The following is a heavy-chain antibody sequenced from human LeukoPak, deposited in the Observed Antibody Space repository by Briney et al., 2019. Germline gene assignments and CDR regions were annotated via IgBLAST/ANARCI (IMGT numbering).Heavy chain of an antibody. J-gene: IGHJ4*02. V-gene: IGHV3-21*01. Sequence: KPGGSLRLSCAASGFTFSTDTMNWVRQPPGKGLEWVSSISSGSNYIYYADSVKGRFTISRDNAQNSLYLQMSSLGAEDTAMYYCARVMDTGYYSHYWGQGTLVTVSS. CDR1: GFTFSTDT. CDR2: ISSGSNYI. CDR3: ARVMDTGYYSHY. D-gene: IGHD3-9*01.